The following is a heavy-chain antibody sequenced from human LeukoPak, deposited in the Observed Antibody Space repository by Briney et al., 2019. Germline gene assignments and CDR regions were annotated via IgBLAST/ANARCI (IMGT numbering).Heavy chain of an antibody. D-gene: IGHD6-19*01. Sequence: GSLRLSCVASGFTFSNLAMGWVRQAPGKGLEWVSVISDSGGTTYYADSVKGRFTISRDNSRNTLYLQMNSLRVDDTAVYYCAKDARRYSGWYFFDHWGQGTLVTVSS. CDR2: ISDSGGTT. CDR1: GFTFSNLA. J-gene: IGHJ4*02. V-gene: IGHV3-23*01. CDR3: AKDARRYSGWYFFDH.